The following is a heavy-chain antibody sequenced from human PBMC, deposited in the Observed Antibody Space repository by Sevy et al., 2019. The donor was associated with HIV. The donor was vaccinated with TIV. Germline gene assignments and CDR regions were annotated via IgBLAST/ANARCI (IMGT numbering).Heavy chain of an antibody. CDR2: IGGGDT. V-gene: IGHV3-23*01. CDR1: GFTFNIYA. D-gene: IGHD2-21*01. Sequence: GGSLRLSCATSGFTFNIYAMSWVRQAPGNGLEWVSTIGGGDTYYADSVKGRFTISRDDSKSAVYLQMNSLRADDTAVYYCAKDGVSRNKLWDWFDPSGQGTLVTVSS. CDR3: AKDGVSRNKLWDWFDP. J-gene: IGHJ5*02.